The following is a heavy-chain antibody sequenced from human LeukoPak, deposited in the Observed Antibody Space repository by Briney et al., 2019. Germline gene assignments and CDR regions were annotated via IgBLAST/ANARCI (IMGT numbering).Heavy chain of an antibody. CDR3: ARVRGSGSPILAY. CDR2: ISYDGSNK. Sequence: GGSLRLSCAASGFTFSSYAMHWVRQAPGKGLEWVAVISYDGSNKYYADSVKGRFTISRDNSKNTLYLQMNSLRAEDTAVYYCARVRGSGSPILAYWGQGTLVTVSS. V-gene: IGHV3-30-3*01. D-gene: IGHD1-26*01. CDR1: GFTFSSYA. J-gene: IGHJ4*02.